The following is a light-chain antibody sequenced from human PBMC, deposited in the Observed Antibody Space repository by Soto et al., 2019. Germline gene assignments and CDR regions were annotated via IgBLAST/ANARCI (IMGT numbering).Light chain of an antibody. Sequence: YDLTQPPSVSVAPGQTARITCGGNNIGIYSVHWYQQRPGQAPVLVVYDGSDRPSGIPERFSGSNSGNTATLAIGRVEAADEADYYCQVWDNNGGHNYVFGTGTKVTVL. J-gene: IGLJ1*01. V-gene: IGLV3-21*02. CDR3: QVWDNNGGHNYV. CDR2: DGS. CDR1: NIGIYS.